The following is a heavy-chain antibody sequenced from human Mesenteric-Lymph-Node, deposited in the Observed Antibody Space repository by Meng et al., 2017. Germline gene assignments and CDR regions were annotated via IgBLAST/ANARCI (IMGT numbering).Heavy chain of an antibody. J-gene: IGHJ4*02. D-gene: IGHD6-13*01. CDR2: IRQDGSDK. CDR1: GFTFSNYW. Sequence: GESLKISCAAAGFTFSNYWMSWVRQAPGKGPEWGANIRQDGSDKNYVDSVKGRFTISRDNAKNSLYLQMNSLRDEDTALYYCARDFGIAAAGRSFDYWGQGTLVTVSS. CDR3: ARDFGIAAAGRSFDY. V-gene: IGHV3-7*01.